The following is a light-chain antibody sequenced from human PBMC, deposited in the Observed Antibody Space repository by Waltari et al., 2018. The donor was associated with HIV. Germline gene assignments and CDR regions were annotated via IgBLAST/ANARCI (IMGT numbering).Light chain of an antibody. J-gene: IGLJ2*01. CDR2: DVS. V-gene: IGLV2-14*03. Sequence: QSALTQPPSVSGSPGQSITITCTGTSRDVGGYEHVSWYQQHPGKAPKPMIFDVSNRPSGVSNRFSGSKSGNTASLTISGLQAEDEADYYCSSYTSSSALDVVFGGGTKLTVL. CDR1: SRDVGGYEH. CDR3: SSYTSSSALDVV.